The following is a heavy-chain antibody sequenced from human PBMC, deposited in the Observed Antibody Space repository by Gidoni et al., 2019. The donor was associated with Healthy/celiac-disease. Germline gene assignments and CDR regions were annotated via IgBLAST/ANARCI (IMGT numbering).Heavy chain of an antibody. CDR2: IIPIFGTA. CDR1: GGTFSSYA. J-gene: IGHJ6*02. CDR3: AGVLVVVVASTRSCYYYGMDV. D-gene: IGHD2-15*01. Sequence: QGQLVQSGAEVKKPGSSVKVSCKASGGTFSSYAISWVRQAPRQGLEWMGGIIPIFGTANYAQKFQGRVTITADESTSTTYMGLSSLKSEDTAVYYCAGVLVVVVASTRSCYYYGMDVWGQGTTVTVSS. V-gene: IGHV1-69*12.